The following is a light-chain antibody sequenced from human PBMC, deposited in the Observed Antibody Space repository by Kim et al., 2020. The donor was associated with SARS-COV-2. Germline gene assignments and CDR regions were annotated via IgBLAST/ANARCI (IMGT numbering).Light chain of an antibody. Sequence: ASGGDRVTITCRASQGISNYLAWYQQKPGEIPKVLIYGASTVQSGVPSRFSGSGSGTDFTLTITSLQPEDVATYYCQKYNSAPQTFGQGTKVDIK. J-gene: IGKJ1*01. V-gene: IGKV1-27*01. CDR3: QKYNSAPQT. CDR2: GAS. CDR1: QGISNY.